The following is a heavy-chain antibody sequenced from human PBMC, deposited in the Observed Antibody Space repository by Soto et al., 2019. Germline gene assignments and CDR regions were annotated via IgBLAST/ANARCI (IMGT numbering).Heavy chain of an antibody. CDR2: ISSSSSYI. J-gene: IGHJ4*02. CDR1: GFTFSSYS. V-gene: IGHV3-21*01. CDR3: ARGSPYGDYFDY. Sequence: GGSLRLSCAASGFTFSSYSMNWVRQAPGKGLEWVSSISSSSSYIYYADSVKGRFTISRDNAKNSLYLQMNSLRAEDTAVYYCARGSPYGDYFDYWGQGTLVTVSS. D-gene: IGHD4-17*01.